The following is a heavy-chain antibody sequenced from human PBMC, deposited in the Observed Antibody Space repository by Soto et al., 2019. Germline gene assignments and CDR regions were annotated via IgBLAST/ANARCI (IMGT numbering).Heavy chain of an antibody. CDR2: IIPIFGTA. Sequence: QVQLVQSGAEVKKPGSSVKVSCKASGGTFSSYAISWVRQAPGQGLEWMGGIIPIFGTANYAQKFQGRVTXTXDXXTSTAARELSSLRSEDTAVYYCARGRTTTQDAFDIWGQGTMVTVSS. D-gene: IGHD1-1*01. J-gene: IGHJ3*02. V-gene: IGHV1-69*05. CDR3: ARGRTTTQDAFDI. CDR1: GGTFSSYA.